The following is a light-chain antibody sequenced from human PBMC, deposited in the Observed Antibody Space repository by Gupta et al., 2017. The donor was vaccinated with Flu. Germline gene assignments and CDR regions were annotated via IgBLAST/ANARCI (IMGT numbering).Light chain of an antibody. J-gene: IGLJ2*01. V-gene: IGLV1-44*01. CDR1: SSNIGSNT. CDR2: ADS. CDR3: AAWDDRLDVVV. Sequence: QSVLTQPPSASGTPGQRVSISCSGSSSNIGSNTVSWYQYLPGAAPILLINADSQRPSGVPDRFSGSKSGTSASLAISDLQSEDESDDYCAAWDDRLDVVVFGGGTRLTVL.